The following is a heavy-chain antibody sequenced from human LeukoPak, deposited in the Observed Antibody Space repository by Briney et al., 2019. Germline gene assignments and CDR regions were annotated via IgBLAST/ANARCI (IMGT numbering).Heavy chain of an antibody. CDR1: GFTFSGSA. Sequence: GGPLTLSCAASGFTFSGSAMHWLRQASGKGLEWVGRIRSKANSYATAYSASVNGKFTISRDDSKNTSYLQMNSLKSEDTAVYYGTRKTYCSSTSGYGNNWFDHWGQGTLVTVSS. J-gene: IGHJ5*02. V-gene: IGHV3-73*01. D-gene: IGHD2-2*01. CDR2: IRSKANSYAT. CDR3: TRKTYCSSTSGYGNNWFDH.